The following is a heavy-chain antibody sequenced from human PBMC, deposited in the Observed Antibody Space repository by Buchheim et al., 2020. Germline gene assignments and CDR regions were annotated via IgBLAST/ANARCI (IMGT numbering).Heavy chain of an antibody. CDR2: INADNGYT. J-gene: IGHJ4*02. Sequence: QVQLVQSGPEVKKPGASVKVSCKASGYTFINYAMHWVRQAPGQRLEWMGWINADNGYTKYSQKFQGRVTITRDTSASTAYMELSSLRSEDTAVYYCARSTVVTPFDYWGQGTL. CDR3: ARSTVVTPFDY. D-gene: IGHD4-23*01. CDR1: GYTFINYA. V-gene: IGHV1-3*01.